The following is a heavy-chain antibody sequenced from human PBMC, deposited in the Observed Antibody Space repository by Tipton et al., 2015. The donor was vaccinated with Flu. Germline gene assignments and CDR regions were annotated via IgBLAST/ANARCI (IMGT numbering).Heavy chain of an antibody. J-gene: IGHJ3*02. CDR1: GGSISSSSYY. CDR3: ARRAQYYYDSSGYLSDAFDI. V-gene: IGHV4-39*01. Sequence: TLSLTCTVSGGSISSSSYYWGWIRQPPGKGLEWIGSIYYSGSTYYNPSLKSRVTISVDTSKNQFSLKLSSVTAADTAVYYCARRAQYYYDSSGYLSDAFDIWGQGTMVTVSS. CDR2: IYYSGST. D-gene: IGHD3-22*01.